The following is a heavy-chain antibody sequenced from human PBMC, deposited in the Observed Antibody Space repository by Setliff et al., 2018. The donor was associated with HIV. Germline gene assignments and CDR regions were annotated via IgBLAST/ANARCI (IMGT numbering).Heavy chain of an antibody. Sequence: ASVKVSCKASGYNFTSHNMHWVRQAPGQGLEWMGWINPKRGDTNYAQRFEGRVTMTTDTSTSTAYMELRSLRSDDTAVYYCAKSPYSSSWYWGPQNYYGMDVWGQGTTVTVSS. D-gene: IGHD6-13*01. CDR3: AKSPYSSSWYWGPQNYYGMDV. CDR2: INPKRGDT. CDR1: GYNFTSHN. J-gene: IGHJ6*02. V-gene: IGHV1-2*02.